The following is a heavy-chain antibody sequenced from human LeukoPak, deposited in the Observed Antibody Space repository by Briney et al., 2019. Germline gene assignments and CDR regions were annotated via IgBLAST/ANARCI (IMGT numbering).Heavy chain of an antibody. J-gene: IGHJ4*02. Sequence: SETLSLTCTVSGVSMSAYQWSWVRQSPEKGLEWIGCINTKGETSYNPSLKGRVTTSVDTSKNQFSLRLTSVTAADTAVYYCATSNDAKIAPFDHWGQGAPVTVSS. D-gene: IGHD2-21*01. CDR3: ATSNDAKIAPFDH. V-gene: IGHV4-4*09. CDR1: GVSMSAYQ. CDR2: INTKGET.